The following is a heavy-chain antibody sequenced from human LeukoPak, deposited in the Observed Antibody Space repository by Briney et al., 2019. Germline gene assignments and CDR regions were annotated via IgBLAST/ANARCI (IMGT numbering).Heavy chain of an antibody. CDR1: GGTFSSYA. D-gene: IGHD6-19*01. Sequence: ASVKVSCTASGGTFSSYAFSWVRQTPGQGLEWMGRIIPIIGIANYAQKFQGRVTITADKSTSTAYMELRSLRSEDTAVYYCARDYSSGWYDYWGQGTLVTVSS. V-gene: IGHV1-69*04. CDR2: IIPIIGIA. J-gene: IGHJ4*02. CDR3: ARDYSSGWYDY.